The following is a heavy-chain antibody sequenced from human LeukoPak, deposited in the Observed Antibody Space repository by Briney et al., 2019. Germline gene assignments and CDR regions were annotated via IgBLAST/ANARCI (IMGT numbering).Heavy chain of an antibody. CDR1: GFTFSDYY. CDR2: ISSSGSTK. J-gene: IGHJ4*02. Sequence: GSLRLSCAASGFTFSDYYMSWIRQAPGKGLEYVSLISSSGSTKYYADSVKGRFTISRDNAKNSLYLLMNSLRAEDTAVYYCARSRGGSSGWYTNDYWGQGTLVTVSS. CDR3: ARSRGGSSGWYTNDY. D-gene: IGHD6-19*01. V-gene: IGHV3-11*04.